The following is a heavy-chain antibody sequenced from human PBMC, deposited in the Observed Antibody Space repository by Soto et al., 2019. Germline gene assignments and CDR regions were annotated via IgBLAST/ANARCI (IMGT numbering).Heavy chain of an antibody. Sequence: EVQLVESGGGLVKPGGSLRLSCAASGFTFSNAWMSWVRQAPGKGLEWVGRIKSKTDGGTTDYAAPVKGSFTISRDDSKNTLYLQMNSLKTEDTAVYYCTTTNIPAAEYYYYYGMDVWGQGTTVTVSS. D-gene: IGHD2-2*01. J-gene: IGHJ6*02. CDR2: IKSKTDGGTT. CDR1: GFTFSNAW. V-gene: IGHV3-15*01. CDR3: TTTNIPAAEYYYYYGMDV.